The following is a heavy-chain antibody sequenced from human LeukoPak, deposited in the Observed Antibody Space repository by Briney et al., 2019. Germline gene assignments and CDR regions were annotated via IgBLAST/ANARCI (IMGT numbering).Heavy chain of an antibody. CDR1: GGSFSGYY. V-gene: IGHV4-34*01. D-gene: IGHD3-9*01. Sequence: SETLSLTCAVYGGSFSGYYWSWIRQPPGKGLEWIGEINHSGSTNYNPSLKSRVTISVDTSKNQFSPKLSSVTAADTAVYYCASRTLRYFDPTTWGQGTMVTVSS. CDR2: INHSGST. J-gene: IGHJ3*01. CDR3: ASRTLRYFDPTT.